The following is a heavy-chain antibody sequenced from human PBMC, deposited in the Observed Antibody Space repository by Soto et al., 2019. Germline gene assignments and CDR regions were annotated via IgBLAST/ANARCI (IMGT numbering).Heavy chain of an antibody. CDR3: TKDQGISFRASDH. CDR1: GFTFSDYS. D-gene: IGHD3-10*01. Sequence: GGSLRLSCAASGFTFSDYSMHWVRQAPGKGLEWVAVISYDGTIEYYVDSVKGRFTISRDNSKKTLYLQMNSLRLEDTALYYCTKDQGISFRASDHWGQGTLVTVSS. J-gene: IGHJ4*02. CDR2: ISYDGTIE. V-gene: IGHV3-30*18.